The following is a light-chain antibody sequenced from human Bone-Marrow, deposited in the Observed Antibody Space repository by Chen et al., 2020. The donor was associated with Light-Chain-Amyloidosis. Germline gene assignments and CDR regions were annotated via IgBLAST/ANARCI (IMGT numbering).Light chain of an antibody. CDR3: CAYTGSSTWV. CDR1: NSYGGNYNL. CDR2: GDF. J-gene: IGLJ3*02. Sequence: QSALTQPASVSGSPGQSITISCTASNSYGGNYNLVSWYQHHPGKAPKLIIYGDFKRPSGVSNRFSGSNSGNTASLTISGLQNEDEAHYHCCAYTGSSTWVFGGGTKLTVL. V-gene: IGLV2-23*01.